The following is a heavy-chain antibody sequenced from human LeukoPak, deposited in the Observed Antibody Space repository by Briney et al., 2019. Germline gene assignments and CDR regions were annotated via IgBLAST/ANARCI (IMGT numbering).Heavy chain of an antibody. CDR2: ISAYNGNT. CDR3: ARDGPLYYYDSSGYPFDY. Sequence: ASVKVSCKASGYTFTSCGISWVRQAPGQGLEWMGWISAYNGNTNYAQKLQGRVTMTTDTSTSTAYMELRSLRSDDTAVYYCARDGPLYYYDSSGYPFDYWGQGTLVTVSS. J-gene: IGHJ4*02. D-gene: IGHD3-22*01. CDR1: GYTFTSCG. V-gene: IGHV1-18*01.